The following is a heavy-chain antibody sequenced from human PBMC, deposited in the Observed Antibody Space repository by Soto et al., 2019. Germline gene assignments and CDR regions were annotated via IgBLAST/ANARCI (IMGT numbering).Heavy chain of an antibody. V-gene: IGHV1-18*01. D-gene: IGHD3-10*01. CDR1: GYTFTSYG. J-gene: IGHJ6*02. CDR2: ISAYNGNT. Sequence: QVQLVQSGAEVKKPGASVKVSCKASGYTFTSYGISWVRQAPGQGLEWMGWISAYNGNTNYAQKLQGRVTMTTDTSTSTAYMELRSLRSDDTAVYYCERFKKVRGVIITCGMDVWGQGTTVTVSS. CDR3: ERFKKVRGVIITCGMDV.